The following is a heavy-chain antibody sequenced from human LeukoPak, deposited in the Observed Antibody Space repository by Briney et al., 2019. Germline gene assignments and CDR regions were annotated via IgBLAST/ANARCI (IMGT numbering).Heavy chain of an antibody. V-gene: IGHV1-2*02. CDR3: ARGFYDFWSGYYTYYYYGMDV. J-gene: IGHJ6*02. CDR2: INPSSGGT. CDR1: GHTFTAYY. Sequence: ASVKVSCKASGHTFTAYYMFWVRQAPGQGLEWMGWINPSSGGTNYAPKFQGRVTMTRDTSISTAYMELSSLRSEDTAVYYCARGFYDFWSGYYTYYYYGMDVWGQGTTVTVSS. D-gene: IGHD3-3*01.